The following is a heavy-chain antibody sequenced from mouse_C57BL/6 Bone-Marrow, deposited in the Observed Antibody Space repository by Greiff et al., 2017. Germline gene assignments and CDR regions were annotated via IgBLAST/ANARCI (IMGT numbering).Heavy chain of an antibody. Sequence: VQLQQSGPVLVKPGPSVKISCKASGFTFTDYYMHWVKQSHGKSLAWIGLVYPYNGGTSYNQKFKGKATLTVDTPSSTAYMELNSLTSEDSAVYYCSRGPSGNLYWYFDVWGTGTTVTVSS. CDR2: VYPYNGGT. V-gene: IGHV1-36*01. CDR3: SRGPSGNLYWYFDV. J-gene: IGHJ1*03. CDR1: GFTFTDYY. D-gene: IGHD4-1*01.